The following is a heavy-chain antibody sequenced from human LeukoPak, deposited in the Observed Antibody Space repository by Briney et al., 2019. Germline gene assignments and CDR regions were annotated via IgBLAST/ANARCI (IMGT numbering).Heavy chain of an antibody. D-gene: IGHD2-8*01. CDR3: ARLIGYYYYMDV. CDR1: GFTVSSNY. CDR2: IYSGGST. Sequence: QAGGSLTLSRAPSGFTVSSNYMSSARHAPGKGLEWVSVIYSGGSTYYADSVKGRFTISRDNSKNTLSLQINTLRPAQPAIYFCARLIGYYYYMDVWGKGTTVTISS. V-gene: IGHV3-53*01. J-gene: IGHJ6*03.